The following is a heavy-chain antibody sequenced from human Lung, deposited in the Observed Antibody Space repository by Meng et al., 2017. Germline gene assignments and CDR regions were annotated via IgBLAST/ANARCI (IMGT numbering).Heavy chain of an antibody. CDR3: ARGPTTMAHDFDY. CDR2: INHSGST. V-gene: IGHV4-34*01. CDR1: VGSFSDYY. D-gene: IGHD4-11*01. J-gene: IGHJ4*02. Sequence: QGQLQQWGAELVKPSALLSLTCVVSVGSFSDYYWSWIRQPPGKGLEWIGEINHSGSTNYNPSLESRATISVDTSQNNLSLKLSSVTAADSAVYYCARGPTTMAHDFDYWGQGTLVTVSS.